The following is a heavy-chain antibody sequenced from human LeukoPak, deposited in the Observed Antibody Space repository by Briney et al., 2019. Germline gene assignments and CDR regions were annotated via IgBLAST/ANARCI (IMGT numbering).Heavy chain of an antibody. V-gene: IGHV3-23*01. D-gene: IGHD3-22*01. J-gene: IGHJ4*02. CDR1: GFTFSSYA. CDR2: ISGSGGST. Sequence: PGGSLRLSCAASGFTFSSYAMSWVRQAPGKGLEWVSAISGSGGSTYYADSVKGRFTISRDNSKNTLYLQMNSLRAEDTAVYYCAKGAYYDGSGYYYRAGFDYWGQGTLVTVSS. CDR3: AKGAYYDGSGYYYRAGFDY.